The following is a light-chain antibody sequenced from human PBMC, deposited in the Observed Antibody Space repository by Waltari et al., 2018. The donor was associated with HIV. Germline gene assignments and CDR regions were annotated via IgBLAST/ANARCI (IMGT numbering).Light chain of an antibody. CDR3: QQYDYWPPWT. CDR2: GAS. Sequence: EVLLTQSPATLSVSPGDRTTLSCRASQSVRTNLAWYQQRPGQPPRLLIYGASTRATGIAARFSGSGSGTEFTLTNNSLQSEDYAVYYCQQYDYWPPWTFGQGTKVEMK. V-gene: IGKV3-15*01. J-gene: IGKJ1*01. CDR1: QSVRTN.